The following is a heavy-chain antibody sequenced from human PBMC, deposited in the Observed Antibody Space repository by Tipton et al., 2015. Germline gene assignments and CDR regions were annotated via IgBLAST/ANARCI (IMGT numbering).Heavy chain of an antibody. CDR1: GGSISSHY. J-gene: IGHJ6*02. CDR2: ISYSGTT. V-gene: IGHV4-59*11. CDR3: ARDLEHGMDV. D-gene: IGHD5-24*01. Sequence: TLSLTCTVSGGSISSHYWSWIRQSPGKGLEWIGYISYSGTTNYNPSLKSRVTISVDTSKNQFSLTLNSVTAADTAVYYCARDLEHGMDVWGQGTTVTVSS.